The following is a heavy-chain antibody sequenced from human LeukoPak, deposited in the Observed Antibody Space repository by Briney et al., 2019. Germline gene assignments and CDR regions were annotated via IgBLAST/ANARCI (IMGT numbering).Heavy chain of an antibody. Sequence: GGSLRLSCAASGFTFSSYGMHWVRQAPGKGLEWVAVIWYDGSNKYYADSVKGRFTISRDNSKNTLYLQMNSLRAEDTAVYYCARAEGYCSSTSCYWWFDPWGQGTLVTVSP. CDR3: ARAEGYCSSTSCYWWFDP. J-gene: IGHJ5*02. D-gene: IGHD2-2*01. CDR1: GFTFSSYG. V-gene: IGHV3-33*01. CDR2: IWYDGSNK.